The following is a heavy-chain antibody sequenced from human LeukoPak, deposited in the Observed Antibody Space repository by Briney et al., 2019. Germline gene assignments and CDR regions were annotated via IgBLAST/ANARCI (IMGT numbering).Heavy chain of an antibody. D-gene: IGHD6-13*01. Sequence: SETLSLTCAVYGGSFSGYYWSWIRQPPGKGLEWIGEINHSGSTNCNPSLKSRVTISVDTSKNQFSLKLSSVTAADTAVYYCARSGSSWFPFDYWGQGTLVTFSS. J-gene: IGHJ4*02. V-gene: IGHV4-34*01. CDR2: INHSGST. CDR3: ARSGSSWFPFDY. CDR1: GGSFSGYY.